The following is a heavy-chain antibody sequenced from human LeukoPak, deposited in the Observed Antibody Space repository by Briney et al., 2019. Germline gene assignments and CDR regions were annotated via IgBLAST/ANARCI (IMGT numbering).Heavy chain of an antibody. CDR2: ISRTGTTN. Sequence: QPGGSLRLSCAASGFTFNSYTMTCVRQAPGKGLQSIPYISRTGTTNYYADSVKGRFTISRDNAKNSLYLQMNGLRSEDTGLYFCARDLGSGDHGLLVWGQGTLLTVSS. V-gene: IGHV3-48*01. CDR3: ARDLGSGDHGLLV. CDR1: GFTFNSYT. D-gene: IGHD2-21*02. J-gene: IGHJ4*02.